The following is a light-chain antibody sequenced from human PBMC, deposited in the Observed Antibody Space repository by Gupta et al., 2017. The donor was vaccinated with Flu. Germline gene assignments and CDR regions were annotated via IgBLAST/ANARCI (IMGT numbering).Light chain of an antibody. Sequence: QSVLTQPPSVPWAPGPRVTISCTGSSSNIGAGYDVHWYQQLPGTAPKLLIYGNSNRPSGVPDRFSGSKSGTSASLAITGLQAEDEADYYCQSYDSSLSWVFGGGTKLTVL. CDR3: QSYDSSLSWV. CDR1: SSNIGAGYD. J-gene: IGLJ3*02. CDR2: GNS. V-gene: IGLV1-40*01.